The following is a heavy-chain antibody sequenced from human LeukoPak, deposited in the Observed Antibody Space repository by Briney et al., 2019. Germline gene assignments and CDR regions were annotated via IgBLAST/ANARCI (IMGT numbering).Heavy chain of an antibody. Sequence: SETLSLTCAVYGGSFSGYYWSWIRQPPGKGLEWIGEINHSGSTNYNPSLKSRVTISVDTSKNQFSLKLSSVTAADAAVYYCARASGGPPRKMATTRRGYFDYWGQGTLVTVSS. V-gene: IGHV4-34*01. D-gene: IGHD1-1*01. CDR3: ARASGGPPRKMATTRRGYFDY. CDR2: INHSGST. J-gene: IGHJ4*02. CDR1: GGSFSGYY.